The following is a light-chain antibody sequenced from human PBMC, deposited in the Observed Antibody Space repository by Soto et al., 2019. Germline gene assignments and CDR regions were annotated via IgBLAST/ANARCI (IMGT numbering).Light chain of an antibody. J-gene: IGLJ1*01. Sequence: QSVLTQPASVSGSPGQPITIPCTATSSTVGGYNYVSWYQQHPGKAPKLMIYDVSNRPSGVSNRFSGSKSGNTASLTISGLQAEDEADYYCSSYTSSSADYVFGSGTKVTVL. V-gene: IGLV2-14*01. CDR1: SSTVGGYNY. CDR3: SSYTSSSADYV. CDR2: DVS.